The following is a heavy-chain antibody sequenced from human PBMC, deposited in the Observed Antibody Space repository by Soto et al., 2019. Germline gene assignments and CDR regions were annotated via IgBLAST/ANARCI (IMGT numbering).Heavy chain of an antibody. CDR3: ARDRCGSTSCRYYYYYYMDV. D-gene: IGHD2-2*01. V-gene: IGHV3-48*01. Sequence: GGSLRLSCAASGFTFSSYSMNWVRQAPGKGLEWVSYISSSSSTIYYADSVKGRFTISRDNAKNSLYLQMNSLRAEDTAVYYCARDRCGSTSCRYYYYYYMDVWGKGTTDTVSS. CDR2: ISSSSSTI. CDR1: GFTFSSYS. J-gene: IGHJ6*03.